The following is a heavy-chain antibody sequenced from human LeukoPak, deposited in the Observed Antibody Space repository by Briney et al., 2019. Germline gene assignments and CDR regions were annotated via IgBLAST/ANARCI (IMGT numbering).Heavy chain of an antibody. Sequence: PSETLSLTCTVSGGSNSSGSYYWSWIRQPAGKGLEWIGRIYTSGSTNYNPSLKSRVTISVDTSKNQFSLKLSSVTAADTAVYYCARGTTMIVVVGPHDAFDIWGQGTMVTVSS. CDR2: IYTSGST. V-gene: IGHV4-61*02. D-gene: IGHD3-22*01. CDR3: ARGTTMIVVVGPHDAFDI. J-gene: IGHJ3*02. CDR1: GGSNSSGSYY.